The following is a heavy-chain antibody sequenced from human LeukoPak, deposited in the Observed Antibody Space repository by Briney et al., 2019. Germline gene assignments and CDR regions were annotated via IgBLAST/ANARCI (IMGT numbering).Heavy chain of an antibody. J-gene: IGHJ4*02. V-gene: IGHV4-61*02. CDR1: GDSISSGTYS. CDR3: ARHADVVVPAATDFDY. Sequence: SETLSLTCTVSGDSISSGTYSWSWIRQPAGKGLEWIGRIYTSGSTNYNPSLKSRVTISVDTSKNQFSLKLSSVTAADTAVYYCARHADVVVPAATDFDYWGQGTLVTVSS. CDR2: IYTSGST. D-gene: IGHD2-2*01.